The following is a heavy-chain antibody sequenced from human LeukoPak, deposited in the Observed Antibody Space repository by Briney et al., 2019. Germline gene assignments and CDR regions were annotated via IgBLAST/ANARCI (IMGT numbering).Heavy chain of an antibody. D-gene: IGHD2-2*02. Sequence: ASVKVSCKASGGTFSSYAISWVRQAPGQGLEWMGGITPIFGTANYAQKFQGRVTITADESTSTAYMELSSLRSEDTAVYYCARGSYRYCSSTSCYTAFDYWGQGTLVTVSS. V-gene: IGHV1-69*13. J-gene: IGHJ4*02. CDR3: ARGSYRYCSSTSCYTAFDY. CDR2: ITPIFGTA. CDR1: GGTFSSYA.